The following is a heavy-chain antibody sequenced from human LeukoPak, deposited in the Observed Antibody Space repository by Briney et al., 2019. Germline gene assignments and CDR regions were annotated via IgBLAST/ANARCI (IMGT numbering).Heavy chain of an antibody. CDR1: GYTFTSNY. V-gene: IGHV1-46*01. J-gene: IGHJ4*02. CDR3: VLSSSWYNYFDY. CDR2: INPSGGST. D-gene: IGHD6-13*01. Sequence: RASVTVSCKAFGYTFTSNYMHWVRQAPGQGLEWMGIINPSGGSTSYAQKFQGRVTMTRDMSTSTDYMELSSLRSEDTAVYYCVLSSSWYNYFDYWGQGTLVTVSS.